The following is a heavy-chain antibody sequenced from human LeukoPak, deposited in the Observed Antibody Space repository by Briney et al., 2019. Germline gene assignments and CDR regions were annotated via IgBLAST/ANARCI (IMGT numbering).Heavy chain of an antibody. V-gene: IGHV3-23*01. CDR2: ISGSGDSI. CDR1: GFTFSSYA. CDR3: ARVHLSYNWNDAAFDI. Sequence: GGSLRLSCAASGFTFSSYAMSWVRQAPGKGLEWVSVISGSGDSIYYVDSVKGRFTISRDNSKNTLYLQMNSLRAEDTAVYYCARVHLSYNWNDAAFDIWGQGTMVTVSS. D-gene: IGHD1-1*01. J-gene: IGHJ3*02.